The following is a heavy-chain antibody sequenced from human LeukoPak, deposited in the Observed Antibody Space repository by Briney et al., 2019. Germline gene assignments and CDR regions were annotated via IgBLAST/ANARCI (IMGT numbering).Heavy chain of an antibody. D-gene: IGHD6-19*01. CDR2: IYYSGST. J-gene: IGHJ3*02. CDR3: ARVLQWPDAFDI. Sequence: SETLSLTCTVSGGSISSYYWSWIRQPPGKGLEWIGYIYYSGSTNYNPSLKSRVTISVDTSKNQFSLKLSSVTAADTAVYYCARVLQWPDAFDIWGQGTMVTVSS. V-gene: IGHV4-59*01. CDR1: GGSISSYY.